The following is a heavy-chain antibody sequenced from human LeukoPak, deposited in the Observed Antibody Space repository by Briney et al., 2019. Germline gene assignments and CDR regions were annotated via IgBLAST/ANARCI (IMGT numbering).Heavy chain of an antibody. CDR1: GYTFTNYD. Sequence: AASVKVSCKASGYTFTNYDINWVRPATGQGLEWMGWMNPKSGYTGYAQKFQGRVTMTRTTSISTAYMELSSLRSEDTAVYYCARTDGDLDYWGQGTLVTVSS. CDR3: ARTDGDLDY. V-gene: IGHV1-8*01. CDR2: MNPKSGYT. J-gene: IGHJ4*02. D-gene: IGHD4-17*01.